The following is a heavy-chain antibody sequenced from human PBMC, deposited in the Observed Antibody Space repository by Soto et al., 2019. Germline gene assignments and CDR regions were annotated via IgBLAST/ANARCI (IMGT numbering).Heavy chain of an antibody. CDR2: ISAYNGNT. V-gene: IGHV1-18*01. CDR1: GYTFTSYG. J-gene: IGHJ3*02. Sequence: GASVKVSCKASGYTFTSYGISWVRQAPGQGLEWMGWISAYNGNTNYAQKVQGRVTMTTDTSTSTAYMELRSLRYEDTAVYYRAREDQWVAESPGEVFDIWGQGTEVTVSS. CDR3: AREDQWVAESPGEVFDI. D-gene: IGHD6-19*01.